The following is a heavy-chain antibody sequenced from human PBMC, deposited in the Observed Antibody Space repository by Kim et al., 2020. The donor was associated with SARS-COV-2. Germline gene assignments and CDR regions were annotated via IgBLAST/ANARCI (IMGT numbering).Heavy chain of an antibody. CDR2: ISYDGSNK. V-gene: IGHV3-30*04. J-gene: IGHJ4*01. CDR3: ARDNYDNYTGHSTPHDY. D-gene: IGHD3-9*01. Sequence: GGSLRLSCAASGFTFSSYAMHWVRQAPGKGLEWVAVISYDGSNKYYADSVKGRFTISRDNSKNTLYLQMDTLRAEDTAVYYCARDNYDNYTGHSTPHDY. CDR1: GFTFSSYA.